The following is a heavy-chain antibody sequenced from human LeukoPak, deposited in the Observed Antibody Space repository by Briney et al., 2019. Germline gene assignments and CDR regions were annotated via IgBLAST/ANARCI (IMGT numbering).Heavy chain of an antibody. J-gene: IGHJ4*02. D-gene: IGHD1-26*01. CDR3: ARAPRWSYLDY. CDR2: IYYSGST. CDR1: GGSISSYY. V-gene: IGHV4-59*01. Sequence: SETLSLTCTVSGGSISSYYWSWIRQPPGKGLEWIGYIYYSGSTNYNPSLKSRVTISVDTSKNQFSLKLSSVTAADTAVYYCARAPRWSYLDYWGQGTLVTVSS.